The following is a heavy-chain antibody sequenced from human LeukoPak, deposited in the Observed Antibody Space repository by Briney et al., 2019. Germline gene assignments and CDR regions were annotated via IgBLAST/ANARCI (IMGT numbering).Heavy chain of an antibody. CDR3: ARDQIGGSSQKGDVAFDI. V-gene: IGHV3-21*04. CDR2: ISSSSSYI. Sequence: GGSLRLSCAASGFTFSSYSMNWVRQAPGKGLEWVSSISSSSSYIYYADSVKGRFTISRDNAKNSLYLQMNSLRAEDTAVYYCARDQIGGSSQKGDVAFDIWGQGTMVTVSS. J-gene: IGHJ3*02. D-gene: IGHD1-26*01. CDR1: GFTFSSYS.